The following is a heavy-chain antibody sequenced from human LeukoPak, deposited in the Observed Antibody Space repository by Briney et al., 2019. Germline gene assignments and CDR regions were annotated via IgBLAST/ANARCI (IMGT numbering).Heavy chain of an antibody. CDR1: GFTFSSYA. J-gene: IGHJ6*02. Sequence: PGRSLRLSCAASGFTFSSYAMHWVRQAPGKGLEWVAVISYDRSNKYYADSVKGRFTISRDNSKNTLYLQMNSLRAEDTAVYYCARARASSSGYYLYYYGMDVWGQGTTVTVSS. CDR2: ISYDRSNK. CDR3: ARARASSSGYYLYYYGMDV. D-gene: IGHD3-22*01. V-gene: IGHV3-30-3*01.